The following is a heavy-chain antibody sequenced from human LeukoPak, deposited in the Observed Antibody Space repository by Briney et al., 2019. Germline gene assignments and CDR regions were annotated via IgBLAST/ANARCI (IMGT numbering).Heavy chain of an antibody. CDR1: GYTFTDYY. CDR3: ARVLARYGNLDY. D-gene: IGHD1-14*01. CDR2: INPNSGGT. Sequence: GASVKVSFKASGYTFTDYYIHWVRQAPGQGREWMGWINPNSGGTNYTQKFQGRVTTTRDTSISTAYLELNRLTSDDTAVYYCARVLARYGNLDYWGQGILVTVSS. J-gene: IGHJ4*02. V-gene: IGHV1-2*02.